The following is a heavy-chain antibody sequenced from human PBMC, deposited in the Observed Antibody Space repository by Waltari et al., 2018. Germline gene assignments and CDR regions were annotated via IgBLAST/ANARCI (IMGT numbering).Heavy chain of an antibody. Sequence: QVQLQESGPGLVKPSETLSLTCTVSGGSISSYYWIWIRQPPGKGLEWIGYIYYSGSTNYNPSLKSRVTISVDTSKNQFSLKLSSVTAADTAVYYCARATGSSWYWYFDLWGRGTLVTVSS. V-gene: IGHV4-59*01. D-gene: IGHD6-13*01. J-gene: IGHJ2*01. CDR3: ARATGSSWYWYFDL. CDR1: GGSISSYY. CDR2: IYYSGST.